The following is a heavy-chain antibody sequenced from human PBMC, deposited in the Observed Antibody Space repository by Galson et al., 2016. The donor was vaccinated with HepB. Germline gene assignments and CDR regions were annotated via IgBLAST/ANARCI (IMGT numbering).Heavy chain of an antibody. CDR3: ATSPATAMEDYWYFDL. J-gene: IGHJ2*01. D-gene: IGHD5-18*01. Sequence: SVKVSCKVSGYTLTELSMHWVRQAPGKGLEWMGGFDPEDGETIYAQKFQGRVTMTEDTSTDTAYMELSSLRSEDTAVYYCATSPATAMEDYWYFDLWGRGTLVTVSS. CDR1: GYTLTELS. V-gene: IGHV1-24*01. CDR2: FDPEDGET.